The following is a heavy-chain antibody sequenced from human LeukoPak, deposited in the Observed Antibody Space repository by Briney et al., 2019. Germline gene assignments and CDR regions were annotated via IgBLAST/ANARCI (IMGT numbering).Heavy chain of an antibody. V-gene: IGHV3-21*01. D-gene: IGHD3-3*01. Sequence: KSGGSLRLSCAASGFTFSSYSMNWVRQAPGKGLEWVSSISSSSSYIYYADSVKGRFTISRDNSKNTMYLQLNSLRVEDTAVYYCAKPEGNFWSGFDYWGQGTLVTVSS. CDR1: GFTFSSYS. J-gene: IGHJ4*02. CDR2: ISSSSSYI. CDR3: AKPEGNFWSGFDY.